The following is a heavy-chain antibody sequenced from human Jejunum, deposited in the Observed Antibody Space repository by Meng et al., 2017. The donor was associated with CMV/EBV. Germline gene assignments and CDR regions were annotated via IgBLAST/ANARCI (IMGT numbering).Heavy chain of an antibody. CDR1: SDYT. Sequence: SDYTIHWVHQAPGKGLEWVGRIRSKTYSSATAYAASVKGRFIISRDDSKNTAYLQMNSLKTEDTAVYYCTRHSIVVVPAAGFDPWGQGTRVTVSS. CDR2: IRSKTYSSAT. J-gene: IGHJ5*02. V-gene: IGHV3-73*01. D-gene: IGHD2-2*01. CDR3: TRHSIVVVPAAGFDP.